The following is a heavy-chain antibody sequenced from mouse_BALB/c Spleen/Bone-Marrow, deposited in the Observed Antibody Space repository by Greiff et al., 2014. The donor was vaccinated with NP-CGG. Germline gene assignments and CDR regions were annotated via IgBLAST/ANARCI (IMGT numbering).Heavy chain of an antibody. D-gene: IGHD1-1*01. Sequence: DVMLVESGGDLVKPGGSLKLSCAASGFAFSSYDMSWVRQTPEKRLEWVAYISSGGGTTYYPDTVKGRFTISRDNAKNTLYLQMSSLKSEDTAMYYCGRHDYCGSSYDGMDYWGQGTSVTVSS. J-gene: IGHJ4*01. CDR2: ISSGGGTT. CDR3: GRHDYCGSSYDGMDY. V-gene: IGHV5-12-1*01. CDR1: GFAFSSYD.